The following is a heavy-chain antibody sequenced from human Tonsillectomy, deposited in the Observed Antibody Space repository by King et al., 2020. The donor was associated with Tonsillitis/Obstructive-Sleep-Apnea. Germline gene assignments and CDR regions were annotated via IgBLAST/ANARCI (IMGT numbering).Heavy chain of an antibody. D-gene: IGHD3-22*01. Sequence: QLVQSGGGLVKPGGSLRLSCAASGFTFSNAWMNWVCQAPGKGLEWVGRIKSKTDGGTTDYAAPVKGRFTISRDDSKNTLYLQMNSLKTEDTAVYYCTRHIRGYQGFDYWGQGTLVTVSS. CDR3: TRHIRGYQGFDY. CDR1: GFTFSNAW. V-gene: IGHV3-15*07. J-gene: IGHJ4*02. CDR2: IKSKTDGGTT.